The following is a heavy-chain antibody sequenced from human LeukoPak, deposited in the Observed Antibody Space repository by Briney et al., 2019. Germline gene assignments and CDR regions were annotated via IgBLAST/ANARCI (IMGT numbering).Heavy chain of an antibody. D-gene: IGHD2-2*01. V-gene: IGHV4-30-4*08. CDR2: IYYCGST. CDR3: ARGASKVVPAAL. Sequence: SETLSLTCTVSGGSISSGDCQWSWIRQPPGKGLEWIGYIYYCGSTYYNPSLKSRVTISVDASKNQFSLKLSSVTAADTAVYYCARGASKVVPAALWGQGTLVTVSS. CDR1: GGSISSGDCQ. J-gene: IGHJ4*02.